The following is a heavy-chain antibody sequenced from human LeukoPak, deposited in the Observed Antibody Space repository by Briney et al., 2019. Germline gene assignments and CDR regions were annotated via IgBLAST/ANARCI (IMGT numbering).Heavy chain of an antibody. D-gene: IGHD2-15*01. CDR3: TKGSCSGGTCYSNC. V-gene: IGHV3-49*04. CDR2: IRSNAYGGTA. Sequence: GGSLRLSCTASGFTFGDYTMNWVRQAPGKGLEWVGFIRSNAYGGTAEYAASVKGRFTISRDDSKSIAYLQLNSLKTEDTAMYYCTKGSCSGGTCYSNCWGQGTLVTVSS. J-gene: IGHJ4*02. CDR1: GFTFGDYT.